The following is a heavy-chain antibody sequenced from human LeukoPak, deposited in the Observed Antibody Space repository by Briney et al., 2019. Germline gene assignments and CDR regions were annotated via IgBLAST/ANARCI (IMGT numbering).Heavy chain of an antibody. J-gene: IGHJ4*02. Sequence: GGPLRLSCAASGFTFSSYWMSWVRQAPGKGLEWVANMKQDGSEKYYVDSVKGRFTISRDNAKNSLYLQMNSLRAEDTAVYYCARDGRYDFWSGYPLDYWGQGTLVTVSS. D-gene: IGHD3-3*01. CDR1: GFTFSSYW. V-gene: IGHV3-7*01. CDR2: MKQDGSEK. CDR3: ARDGRYDFWSGYPLDY.